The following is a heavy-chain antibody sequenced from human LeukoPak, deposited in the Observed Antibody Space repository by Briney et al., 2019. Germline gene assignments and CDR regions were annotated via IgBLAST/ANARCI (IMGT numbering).Heavy chain of an antibody. J-gene: IGHJ4*02. Sequence: GGSLRLSCVVSGFTFSDSTMTWGRQAPGKGLEWVAKMKEDGSEEYYVDSVKGRFTISRDNARNSLYMQMNSLRADDTAVYYCETVGALRGYSVHWGQGTLVTVSS. D-gene: IGHD1-26*01. V-gene: IGHV3-7*01. CDR1: GFTFSDST. CDR3: ETVGALRGYSVH. CDR2: MKEDGSEE.